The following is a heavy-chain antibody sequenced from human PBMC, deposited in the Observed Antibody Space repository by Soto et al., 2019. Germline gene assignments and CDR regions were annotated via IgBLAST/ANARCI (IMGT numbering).Heavy chain of an antibody. Sequence: QVQLQQWGAGLLKPSETLSLTCAVYGGSFSGYYWSWIRQPPGKGLEWIGELNHSGSTNYNPSLKSRVTISVDTPKNQFSLRLSSVTAADTAVYYCARGWDDAFDIWGQGTMVTVSS. CDR1: GGSFSGYY. CDR3: ARGWDDAFDI. J-gene: IGHJ3*02. CDR2: LNHSGST. D-gene: IGHD1-26*01. V-gene: IGHV4-34*01.